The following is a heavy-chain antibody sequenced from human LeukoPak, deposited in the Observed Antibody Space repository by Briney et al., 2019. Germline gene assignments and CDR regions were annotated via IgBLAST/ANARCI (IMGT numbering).Heavy chain of an antibody. CDR1: GGTFSSYA. Sequence: SVKVSCKASGGTFSSYAISWVRQAPGQGLEWMGGIIPIFGTANHAQKFQGRVTITADESTSTAYMELSSLRSEDTAVYYCARGSGYYQYYFDYWGQGTLVTVSS. V-gene: IGHV1-69*13. D-gene: IGHD3-22*01. CDR2: IIPIFGTA. CDR3: ARGSGYYQYYFDY. J-gene: IGHJ4*02.